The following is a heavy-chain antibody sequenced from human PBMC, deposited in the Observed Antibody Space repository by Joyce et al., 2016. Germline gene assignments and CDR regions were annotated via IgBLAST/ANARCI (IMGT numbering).Heavy chain of an antibody. J-gene: IGHJ3*02. CDR1: GFSLSTSGLC. CDR3: ARMTLGGGGRAFDT. CDR2: INWDDEK. Sequence: QVALRESGPALVNPTQTLTLTCTFSGFSLSTSGLCVSWIRQPPGKALEWLAFINWDDEKYYSTSLKTRLTISKDTSKNDVVLTMTNMDPVDTATYYCARMTLGGGGRAFDTWGQGTVVTVSS. D-gene: IGHD3-16*01. V-gene: IGHV2-70*01.